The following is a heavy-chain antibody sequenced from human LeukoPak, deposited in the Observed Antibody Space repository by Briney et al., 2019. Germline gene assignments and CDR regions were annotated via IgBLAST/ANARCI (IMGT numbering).Heavy chain of an antibody. CDR2: INHSGST. J-gene: IGHJ6*03. V-gene: IGHV4-34*01. D-gene: IGHD5-18*01. CDR3: ARVVTAIYYYYYYMDV. CDR1: GGSFSGYY. Sequence: PSETLSLTCAVYGGSFSGYYWSWLRQPPGKGLEWIGEINHSGSTNYNPSLKSRVTISVDTSKNQFSLKLSSVTAADTAVYYCARVVTAIYYYYYYMDVWGKGTTVTVSS.